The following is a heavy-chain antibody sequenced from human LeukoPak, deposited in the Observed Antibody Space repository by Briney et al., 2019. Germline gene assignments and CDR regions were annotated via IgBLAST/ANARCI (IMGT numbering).Heavy chain of an antibody. CDR2: IYYSGST. CDR3: ARLRFGEPYYYYYYGMDV. D-gene: IGHD3-10*01. Sequence: SETLSLTCTVSGGSLSSYYWSWIRQPPGKGLEWIGYIYYSGSTNYNPSLKSRVTISVDTSKNQFSLKLSSVTAADTAVYYCARLRFGEPYYYYYYGMDVWGQGTTVTVSS. J-gene: IGHJ6*02. CDR1: GGSLSSYY. V-gene: IGHV4-59*01.